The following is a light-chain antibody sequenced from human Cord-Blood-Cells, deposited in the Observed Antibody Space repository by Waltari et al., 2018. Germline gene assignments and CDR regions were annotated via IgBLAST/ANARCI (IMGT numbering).Light chain of an antibody. CDR1: SSNIGSNT. J-gene: IGLJ2*01. V-gene: IGLV1-44*01. CDR2: SNN. Sequence: QSVLTQPPSASGPPAQRVTISCSGSSSNIGSNTVHWYHQLPGTAPKLLIYSNNQRPSGVPDRFSGSKSGTSASLAISGLQSEDEADYYCAAWDDSLNVVFGGGTKLTVL. CDR3: AAWDDSLNVV.